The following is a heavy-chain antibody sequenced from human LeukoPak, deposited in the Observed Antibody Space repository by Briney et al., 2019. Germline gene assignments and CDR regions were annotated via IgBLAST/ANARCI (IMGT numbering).Heavy chain of an antibody. D-gene: IGHD2-2*01. CDR3: AKAQGYATSWSPFDY. J-gene: IGHJ4*02. CDR2: IRYDGSNK. Sequence: PGGSLRLSCEASGFTFSSYGKHWVRQAPGKGLEWVAFIRYDGSNKYYADSVKGRFTISRDNSKNTLYLQMNSLRVEDTALYYCAKAQGYATSWSPFDYWGQGTLVTVSS. V-gene: IGHV3-30*02. CDR1: GFTFSSYG.